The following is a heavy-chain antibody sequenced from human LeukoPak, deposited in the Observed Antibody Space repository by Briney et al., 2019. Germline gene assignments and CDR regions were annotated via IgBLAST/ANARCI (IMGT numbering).Heavy chain of an antibody. J-gene: IGHJ3*02. CDR2: ISGSGGNT. Sequence: GGSLRLSCAASGFTFSSYAMSWVRQAPGKGLEWVSGISGSGGNTYYADSVKGRFTISRDNAKNSLYLQMNSLRAEDTAVYYCARDWVVGATTDAFDIWGQGTMVTVSS. V-gene: IGHV3-23*01. CDR3: ARDWVVGATTDAFDI. CDR1: GFTFSSYA. D-gene: IGHD1-26*01.